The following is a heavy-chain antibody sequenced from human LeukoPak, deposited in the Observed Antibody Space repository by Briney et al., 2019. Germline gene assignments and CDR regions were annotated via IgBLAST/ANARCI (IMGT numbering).Heavy chain of an antibody. J-gene: IGHJ3*02. CDR3: ARSYSSSWYDMSAFDI. CDR1: GYTFTGYY. D-gene: IGHD6-13*01. V-gene: IGHV1-2*02. CDR2: INPNSGGT. Sequence: ASVKVSCKASGYTFTGYYIHWLRQAPGQGLEWMGWINPNSGGTNYAQKFQGRVTMTRDTSISTAYMELSRLRSDDTAVYYCARSYSSSWYDMSAFDIWGQGTMVTVSS.